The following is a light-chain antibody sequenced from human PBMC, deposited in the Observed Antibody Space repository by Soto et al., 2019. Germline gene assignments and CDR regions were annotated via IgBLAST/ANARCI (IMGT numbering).Light chain of an antibody. CDR1: QTIIRY. CDR3: QQSYSTLFS. Sequence: DIQMTQSPSSLSASVGDRVTITCRASQTIIRYLSWYQQKPGRAPNLLIYAASNLQSGVPSRFSGSASGTEFTLTISSLQPEDFATYYCQQSYSTLFSFGPGTKVEIK. J-gene: IGKJ3*01. CDR2: AAS. V-gene: IGKV1-39*01.